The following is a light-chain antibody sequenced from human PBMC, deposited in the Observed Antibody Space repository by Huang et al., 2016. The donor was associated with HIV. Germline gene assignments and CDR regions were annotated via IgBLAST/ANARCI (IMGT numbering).Light chain of an antibody. CDR2: KVS. CDR3: MQGSHWPPT. V-gene: IGKV2-30*01. CDR1: ESLVYSDGNTY. Sequence: DVVMTQSPLSLPVTLGQPASISCRSSESLVYSDGNTYLNWFQQRPGQSPRRLIYKVSIRVSGVPERFSGSGSGTNFTLKISRVEAEDVGIYYCMQGSHWPPTFGPGTKVDFK. J-gene: IGKJ3*01.